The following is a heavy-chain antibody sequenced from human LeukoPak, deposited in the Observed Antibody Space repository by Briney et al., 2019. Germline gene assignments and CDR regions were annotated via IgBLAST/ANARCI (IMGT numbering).Heavy chain of an antibody. CDR1: GESISRYY. V-gene: IGHV4-4*07. D-gene: IGHD1-14*01. Sequence: PSETLSLTCIVSGESISRYYWSRVRQPAGEGLEWIGRFSVSGTTDYSPSLKSRVTISVDTSKNQFSLKVSPLTAADTAVYYCVTDGPYHIINMDGWGKGTTVTVSS. CDR3: VTDGPYHIINMDG. J-gene: IGHJ6*03. CDR2: FSVSGTT.